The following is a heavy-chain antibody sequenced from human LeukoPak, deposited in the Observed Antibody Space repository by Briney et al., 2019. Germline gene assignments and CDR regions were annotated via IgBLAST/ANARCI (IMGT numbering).Heavy chain of an antibody. CDR1: GFTFSNYA. J-gene: IGHJ4*02. V-gene: IGHV3-30-3*01. Sequence: GGSLRLSCAASGFTFSNYAMHWVRQAPGKGLEWVAFISFDGSDKYYADSVKGRFTISRDNSKNTLYLQMNSLRAEDTAVYYCARVGESSGWYFFDYWGQGTLVTVSS. D-gene: IGHD6-19*01. CDR3: ARVGESSGWYFFDY. CDR2: ISFDGSDK.